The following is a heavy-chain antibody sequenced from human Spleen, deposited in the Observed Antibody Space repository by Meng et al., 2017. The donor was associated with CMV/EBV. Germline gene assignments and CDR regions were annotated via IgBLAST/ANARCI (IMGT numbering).Heavy chain of an antibody. CDR3: AKDQVVGADRGYFDY. D-gene: IGHD2-15*01. Sequence: GLTLSCYGMQWVRQDTGKGLEWVAVIWYDGSNKYYADSVKGRFTISRDNSKNTLYLQMNSLRAEDTAVYYCAKDQVVGADRGYFDYWGQGTLVTVSS. J-gene: IGHJ4*02. CDR2: IWYDGSNK. V-gene: IGHV3-33*06. CDR1: GLTLSCYG.